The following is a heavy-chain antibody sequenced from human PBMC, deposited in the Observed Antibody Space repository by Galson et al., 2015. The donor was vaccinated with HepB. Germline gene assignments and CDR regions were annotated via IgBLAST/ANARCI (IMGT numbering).Heavy chain of an antibody. CDR1: GGTFSSYA. CDR3: ARDATYYDILTGYPVDY. CDR2: IIPSGGST. Sequence: SVKVSCKASGGTFSSYAISWVRQAPGQGLEWMGGIIPSGGSTSYAQKFQGRVTMTRDTSTSTVYMELSSLRSEDTAVYYCARDATYYDILTGYPVDYWGQGTLVTVSS. D-gene: IGHD3-9*01. J-gene: IGHJ4*02. V-gene: IGHV1-46*01.